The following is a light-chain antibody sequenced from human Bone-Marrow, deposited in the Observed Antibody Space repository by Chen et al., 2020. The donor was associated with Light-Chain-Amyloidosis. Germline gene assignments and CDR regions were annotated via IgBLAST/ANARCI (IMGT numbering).Light chain of an antibody. Sequence: SYVLTPPSSVSVAPGPTATIACGGNNIGSTSVHWYQQTPGQAPLLVVYDDSDRPSGIPERLSGSNSGNTATLTINRVEAGDEADYYCQVWDRSSDRPVFGGGTKLTVL. CDR1: NIGSTS. CDR2: DDS. V-gene: IGLV3-21*02. J-gene: IGLJ3*02. CDR3: QVWDRSSDRPV.